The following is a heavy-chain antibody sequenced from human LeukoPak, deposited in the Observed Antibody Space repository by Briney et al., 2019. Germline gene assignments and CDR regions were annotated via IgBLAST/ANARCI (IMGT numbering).Heavy chain of an antibody. CDR3: AKVFSGSYYYPAFDY. CDR1: GFTFSSYA. J-gene: IGHJ4*02. D-gene: IGHD1-26*01. CDR2: ISGSGGST. Sequence: TGGSLRLSCAASGFTFSSYAMSWVRQAPGKGLEWVSAISGSGGSTYYADSVKGRFTISRDNSKNTLYLQMNSLRAEDTAVYYCAKVFSGSYYYPAFDYWGQGTLVTVSS. V-gene: IGHV3-23*01.